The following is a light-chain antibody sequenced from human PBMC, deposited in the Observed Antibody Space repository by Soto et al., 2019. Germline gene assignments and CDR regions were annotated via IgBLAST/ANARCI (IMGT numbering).Light chain of an antibody. Sequence: DIQMTQSPSTLSASVGDGVTITCPASQNINNWLAWYQQKPGKAPNLLIYAASSLQSGVPPRFSGSGSGTQFSLTITSLQPEDFATYYCQQYNIHSTFGQGTKLESK. CDR1: QNINNW. J-gene: IGKJ2*01. CDR3: QQYNIHST. V-gene: IGKV1-5*01. CDR2: AAS.